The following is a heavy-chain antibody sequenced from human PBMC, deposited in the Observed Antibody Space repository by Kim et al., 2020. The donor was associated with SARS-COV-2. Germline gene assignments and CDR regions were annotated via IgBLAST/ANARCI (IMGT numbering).Heavy chain of an antibody. J-gene: IGHJ4*02. Sequence: SETLSLTCTVSGGSISSGGYYWSWIRQHPGKGLEWIGYIYYSGSTYYNPSLKSRVTISVDTSKNQFSLKLSSVTAADTAVYYCARDMATNYLDYWGQGTLVTVSS. CDR1: GGSISSGGYY. V-gene: IGHV4-31*03. CDR2: IYYSGST. D-gene: IGHD5-12*01. CDR3: ARDMATNYLDY.